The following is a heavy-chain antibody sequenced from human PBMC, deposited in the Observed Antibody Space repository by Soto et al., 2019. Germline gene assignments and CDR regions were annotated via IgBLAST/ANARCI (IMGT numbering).Heavy chain of an antibody. J-gene: IGHJ6*04. D-gene: IGHD1-7*01. V-gene: IGHV1-69*13. Sequence: GASVKVSCKASGGTFSSYAISWVRQAPGQGLEWMGGIIPIFGTANYAQKFQGRVTITADESTSTAYMELSSLRSEDTAVYYCARDNLYNWNYDSYYYYYGMDVWGKGTTVTVSS. CDR1: GGTFSSYA. CDR2: IIPIFGTA. CDR3: ARDNLYNWNYDSYYYYYGMDV.